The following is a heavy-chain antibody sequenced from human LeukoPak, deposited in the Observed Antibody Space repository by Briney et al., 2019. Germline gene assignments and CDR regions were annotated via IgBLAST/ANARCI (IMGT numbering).Heavy chain of an antibody. CDR3: ARVPHLELYYFDY. CDR1: GFTFNSYD. D-gene: IGHD1-7*01. V-gene: IGHV3-30*04. Sequence: GGSLRLSCAASGFTFNSYDMHWVRQAPGKGLEGVAVISYDGSNKYYADSVKGRFTISRDNSKNTLYLQMNSLRAEDTAVYYCARVPHLELYYFDYWGQGTLVTVSS. CDR2: ISYDGSNK. J-gene: IGHJ4*02.